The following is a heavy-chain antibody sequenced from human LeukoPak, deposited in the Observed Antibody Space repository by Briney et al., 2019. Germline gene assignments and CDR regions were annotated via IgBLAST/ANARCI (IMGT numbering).Heavy chain of an antibody. V-gene: IGHV3-66*01. CDR1: GFTLSSNY. Sequence: GGSLRLSCAASGFTLSSNYMSWVRQAPGKGLEKVSVIYSGGSTYYADSVKGRFTISRDNSKNTLYLQMNSLRAEDTAVYYCARVSLGGTVGAYYFDYLGQGTLVTVSS. J-gene: IGHJ4*02. D-gene: IGHD3-16*02. CDR3: ARVSLGGTVGAYYFDY. CDR2: IYSGGST.